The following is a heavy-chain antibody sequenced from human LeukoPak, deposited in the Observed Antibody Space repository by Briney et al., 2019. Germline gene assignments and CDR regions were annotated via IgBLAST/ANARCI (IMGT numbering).Heavy chain of an antibody. D-gene: IGHD2-21*01. CDR1: GFTFRNYA. Sequence: PGGSLRLSCAASGFTFRNYAMHWVRQAPGKGLEYVSAISTNGGSTFYANSVKDRFTISRDNSKKTLYLQMGSLRAEDMAVYYCARVGDVNYFDYWGQGTLVTVSP. V-gene: IGHV3-64*01. J-gene: IGHJ4*02. CDR3: ARVGDVNYFDY. CDR2: ISTNGGST.